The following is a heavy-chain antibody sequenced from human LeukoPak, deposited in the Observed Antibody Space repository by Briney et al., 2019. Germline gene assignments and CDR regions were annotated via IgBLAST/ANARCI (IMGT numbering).Heavy chain of an antibody. Sequence: PGGSLRLSCAASGFTFSSYTMNWVRQAPGKGLEWVSSISSSNSYIYYADSVKGRFTISRDNAKNSLYLQMNSLRAEDTAVYYCARDSSGWTRFDYWGQGTLVTVSS. V-gene: IGHV3-21*01. J-gene: IGHJ4*02. CDR1: GFTFSSYT. CDR2: ISSSNSYI. CDR3: ARDSSGWTRFDY. D-gene: IGHD6-19*01.